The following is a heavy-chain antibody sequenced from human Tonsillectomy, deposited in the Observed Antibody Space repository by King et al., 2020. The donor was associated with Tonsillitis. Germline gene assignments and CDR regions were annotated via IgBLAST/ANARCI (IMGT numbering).Heavy chain of an antibody. J-gene: IGHJ3*02. CDR1: GGAISSSNW. V-gene: IGHV4-4*02. CDR3: AGGSSGWTLNDAFDI. D-gene: IGHD6-19*01. Sequence: QLQESGPGRVKPSGTLSLTCAVSGGAISSSNWWGWVRQPPGKGLESMGGSYHSGSTNYNQSLKSRVTISVDKSKNEFSLKLSSVTAADTAVYYCAGGSSGWTLNDAFDIWGQGTMVTVSS. CDR2: SYHSGST.